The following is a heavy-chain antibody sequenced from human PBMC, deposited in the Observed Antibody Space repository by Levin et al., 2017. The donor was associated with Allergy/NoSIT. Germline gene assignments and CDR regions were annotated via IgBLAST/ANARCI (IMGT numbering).Heavy chain of an antibody. V-gene: IGHV3-30-3*01. D-gene: IGHD4-17*01. CDR2: ISYDGSNK. CDR3: ARVVDYGEDYYYGMDV. CDR1: GFTFSSYA. Sequence: GGSLRLSCAASGFTFSSYAMHWVRQAPGKGLEWVAVISYDGSNKYYADSVKGRFTISRDNYKNTLYLQMNSLRAEDTAVYYCARVVDYGEDYYYGMDVWGQGTTVTVSS. J-gene: IGHJ6*02.